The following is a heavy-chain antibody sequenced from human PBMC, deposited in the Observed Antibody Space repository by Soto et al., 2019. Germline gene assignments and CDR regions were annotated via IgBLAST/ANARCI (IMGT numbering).Heavy chain of an antibody. J-gene: IGHJ3*02. D-gene: IGHD3-22*01. CDR2: INPSGGST. CDR3: ARSKYYYDSSGYFAFDI. Sequence: GASVKVSCKASGYTFTSYYMHWVRQAPGQGLEWMGIINPSGGSTSYAQKFQGRVTMTRDTSTSTVYMELSSLRSEDTALYYCARSKYYYDSSGYFAFDIWGQGTMVTVSS. CDR1: GYTFTSYY. V-gene: IGHV1-46*03.